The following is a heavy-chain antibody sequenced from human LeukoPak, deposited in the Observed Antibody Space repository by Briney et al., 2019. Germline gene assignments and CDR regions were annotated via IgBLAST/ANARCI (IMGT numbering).Heavy chain of an antibody. D-gene: IGHD3-3*01. CDR1: GYTFTSYG. J-gene: IGHJ6*03. CDR2: ICAYNGNT. Sequence: ASVKVSCKASGYTFTSYGISWVRQAPGQGLEWMGWICAYNGNTNYAQKLQGRVTMTTDTSTSTAYMELRSLRSDDTAVYYCARDYYDFWCGYLTAVDYYYYMDVWGKGTTVTVSS. CDR3: ARDYYDFWCGYLTAVDYYYYMDV. V-gene: IGHV1-18*01.